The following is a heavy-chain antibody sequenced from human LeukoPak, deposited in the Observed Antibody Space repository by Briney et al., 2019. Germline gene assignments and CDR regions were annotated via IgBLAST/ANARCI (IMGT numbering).Heavy chain of an antibody. J-gene: IGHJ3*01. Sequence: SETLSLTCTVSGGSISSYYWSWIRQPPGKGLEWIGYIYYSGSTNYNPSLKSRVTISVDTSKNQFSLKLSSVTAADTAVYYCARSYCSSTTCYAVGAFDVWGQGTMVTVSS. V-gene: IGHV4-59*08. CDR3: ARSYCSSTTCYAVGAFDV. CDR2: IYYSGST. CDR1: GGSISSYY. D-gene: IGHD2-2*01.